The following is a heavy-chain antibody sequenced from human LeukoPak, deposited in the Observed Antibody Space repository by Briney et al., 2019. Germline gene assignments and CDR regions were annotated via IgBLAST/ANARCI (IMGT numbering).Heavy chain of an antibody. V-gene: IGHV3-30*04. D-gene: IGHD3-10*01. CDR2: ISYDGSNK. Sequence: GRSLRLSCAASGFTFSSYAMHWVRQAPGKGLEWVAVISYDGSNKYYADSVKGRFTISRDNSKNTLYLQMNSLRAEDTAVYYCARVTYYGSDSNWFDPWGQGTLVTVSS. CDR3: ARVTYYGSDSNWFDP. CDR1: GFTFSSYA. J-gene: IGHJ5*02.